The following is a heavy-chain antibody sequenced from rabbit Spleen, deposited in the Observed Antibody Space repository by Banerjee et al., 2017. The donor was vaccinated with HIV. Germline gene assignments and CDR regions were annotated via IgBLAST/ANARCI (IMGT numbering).Heavy chain of an antibody. D-gene: IGHD6-1*01. CDR3: ARTNVAYGGGFDL. CDR2: IYTGSSGST. Sequence: QSLEESGGGLVQPEGSLALTCKASGFTISSSYYMCWVRQAPGKGLEWIGCIYTGSSGSTYYATWAKGRFTISKTSSTTVTLQMTSLTAADTATYFCARTNVAYGGGFDLWGQGTLVTVS. V-gene: IGHV1S40*01. J-gene: IGHJ4*01. CDR1: GFTISSSYY.